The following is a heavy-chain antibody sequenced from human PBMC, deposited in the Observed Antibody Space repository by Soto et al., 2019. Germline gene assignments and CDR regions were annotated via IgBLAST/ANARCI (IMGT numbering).Heavy chain of an antibody. CDR3: ARGGYYDYIWGSYRYPPLDY. Sequence: QVQLVQSGAEVKKPGASVKVSCKASGYTFTSYDINWVRQATGQGLEWMGWMNPNSGNTGYAQKFQGRVTMTRNNSISTAYMELSSLRSEDTAVYYCARGGYYDYIWGSYRYPPLDYWGQGTLVTVSS. CDR1: GYTFTSYD. CDR2: MNPNSGNT. V-gene: IGHV1-8*01. J-gene: IGHJ4*02. D-gene: IGHD3-16*02.